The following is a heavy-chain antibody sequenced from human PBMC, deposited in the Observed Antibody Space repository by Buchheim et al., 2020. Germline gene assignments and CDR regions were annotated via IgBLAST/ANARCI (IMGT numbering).Heavy chain of an antibody. V-gene: IGHV4-34*01. CDR2: INHSGST. Sequence: QVQLQQWGAGLLKPSETLSLTCAVYGGSFSGYYWSWIRQPPGKGLEWIGEINHSGSTNYNPSLTSRVTISVDTSKNQFSLNLSSVTAADTAVYYCARLTGDEYYFDYWGQGTL. D-gene: IGHD7-27*01. CDR1: GGSFSGYY. CDR3: ARLTGDEYYFDY. J-gene: IGHJ4*02.